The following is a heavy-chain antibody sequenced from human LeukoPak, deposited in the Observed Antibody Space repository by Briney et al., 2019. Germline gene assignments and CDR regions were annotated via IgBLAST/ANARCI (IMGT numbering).Heavy chain of an antibody. J-gene: IGHJ6*04. CDR3: ARDLYGSGRGRPDV. CDR1: GRSNSSYY. Sequence: SETLSLTSTLTGRSNSSYYWSWIRLPAAPALDSIGRIYTSGSTNYNPSLKSRVTMSVDTSKNQFSLKLSSVTAADTAVYYCARDLYGSGRGRPDVWGKGTTVTVSS. CDR2: IYTSGST. D-gene: IGHD3-10*01. V-gene: IGHV4-4*07.